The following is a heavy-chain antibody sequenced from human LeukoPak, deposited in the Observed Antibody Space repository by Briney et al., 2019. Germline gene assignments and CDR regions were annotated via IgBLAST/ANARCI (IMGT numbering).Heavy chain of an antibody. Sequence: GGSLRLSCAASGFTFSSYWMHWVRQAPGKGLVWVSHSNSDGSSTSYADSVRGRFTISRDNAKNTLYLQMNSLRAEDTAVYYCARVTSYYYNTSGDYYFDHWGQG. CDR3: ARVTSYYYNTSGDYYFDH. D-gene: IGHD3-22*01. J-gene: IGHJ4*02. CDR2: SNSDGSST. CDR1: GFTFSSYW. V-gene: IGHV3-74*01.